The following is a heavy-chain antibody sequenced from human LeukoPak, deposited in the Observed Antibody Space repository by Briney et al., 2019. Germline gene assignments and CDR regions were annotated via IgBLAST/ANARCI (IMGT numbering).Heavy chain of an antibody. J-gene: IGHJ4*02. V-gene: IGHV3-23*01. CDR3: AKGPYYFDY. CDR1: GFTFSDYA. Sequence: PGGSLRLSCIASGFTFSDYAMSWARHSPGKGLEWVSSISGGDSGSTYYADSVQGRFIISRDNSKTTLYLQMNSLRAEDTAVYYCAKGPYYFDYWGQGTLVTVSS. CDR2: ISGGDSGST.